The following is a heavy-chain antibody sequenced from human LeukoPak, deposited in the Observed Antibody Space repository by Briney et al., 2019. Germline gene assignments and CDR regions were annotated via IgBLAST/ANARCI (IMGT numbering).Heavy chain of an antibody. J-gene: IGHJ4*02. V-gene: IGHV4-31*03. Sequence: SQTLSLTCTVSGGSVSNDGSYWTWIRQHPGKGLEWIGYIYYSGNTFYNPSLESRVTMSVDTSKNQFSLKLTSVTAADTAVYYCARSPGSGSPDHWGQGTLVTVSS. CDR3: ARSPGSGSPDH. D-gene: IGHD3-10*01. CDR2: IYYSGNT. CDR1: GGSVSNDGSY.